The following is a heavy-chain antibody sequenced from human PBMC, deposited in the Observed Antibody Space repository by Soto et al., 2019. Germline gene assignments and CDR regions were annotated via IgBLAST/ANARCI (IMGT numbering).Heavy chain of an antibody. CDR1: GGSISSGDYN. V-gene: IGHV4-30-4*01. Sequence: PSETLSLTCSVSGGSISSGDYNWTWIRQPPWKGLECVGNVYHTGTTYYNPSLKRRVSISVDTSKNLFSLRLSSVTAADTAVYYCARDKWELPLDIWGPGTVVNVSS. D-gene: IGHD1-26*01. CDR2: VYHTGTT. J-gene: IGHJ3*02. CDR3: ARDKWELPLDI.